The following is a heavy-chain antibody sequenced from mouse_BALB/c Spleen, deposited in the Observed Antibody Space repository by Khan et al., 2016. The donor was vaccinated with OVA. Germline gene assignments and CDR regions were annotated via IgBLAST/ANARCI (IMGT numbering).Heavy chain of an antibody. CDR3: ARVGPYQANYGAGFAH. J-gene: IGHJ3*01. V-gene: IGHV1-4*01. D-gene: IGHD2-10*01. Sequence: QVQLQQSGAELARPGASVKMSCKASGYTFTSYTIHWVKQRPGQGLEWIGYINPSTGYTHYNQKFRDKATLTADNSSSNSYIQLSSLKSEDSAVLCGARVGPYQANYGAGFAHWGQGTLVTVSA. CDR2: INPSTGYT. CDR1: GYTFTSYT.